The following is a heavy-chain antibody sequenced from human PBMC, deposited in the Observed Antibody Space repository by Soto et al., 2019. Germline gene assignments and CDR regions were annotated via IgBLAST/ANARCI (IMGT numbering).Heavy chain of an antibody. CDR3: ARLVAAGITYYLDS. CDR1: AFSLSTSGVG. J-gene: IGHJ4*02. CDR2: IYWDDDK. D-gene: IGHD2-21*01. Sequence: QITLKESGPTLVKPTQTLTLTCTFSAFSLSTSGVGVGWIRQPPGKALEWLTFIYWDDDKRYSPSLKSRLTLTKDTSKNQVVLTMTNTDPVDTATYFCARLVAAGITYYLDSWGQGTLVTVSS. V-gene: IGHV2-5*02.